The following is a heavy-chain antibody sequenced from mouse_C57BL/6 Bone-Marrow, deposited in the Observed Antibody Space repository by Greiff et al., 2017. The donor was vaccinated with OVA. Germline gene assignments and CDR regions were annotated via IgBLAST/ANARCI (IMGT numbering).Heavy chain of an antibody. J-gene: IGHJ2*01. CDR3: ATRGY. CDR1: GFTFSSYG. Sequence: EVMLVESGGDLVKPGGSLKLSCAASGFTFSSYGMSWVRQTPDKRLEWVATISSGGSYTYYPDSVKGRFTISRDNAKNTLYLQMSSLKSEDTAMYYCATRGYWGQGTTLTVSS. V-gene: IGHV5-6*01. CDR2: ISSGGSYT.